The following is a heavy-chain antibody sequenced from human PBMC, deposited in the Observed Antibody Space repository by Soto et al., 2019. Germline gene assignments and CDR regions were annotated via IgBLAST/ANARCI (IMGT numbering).Heavy chain of an antibody. V-gene: IGHV3-30*03. J-gene: IGHJ5*01. Sequence: PGGSLRLSCAASGFICSSYDMSWVRQAPGKALEWVSVISYDGGNEYYADSVKGRFTISRDNSENKLYLQMNSLRPEDSGIYYCAAGHRGLTGLTAVITATGSFDPWGQGAQVTVSS. CDR3: AAGHRGLTGLTAVITATGSFDP. CDR1: GFICSSYD. D-gene: IGHD3-22*01. CDR2: ISYDGGNE.